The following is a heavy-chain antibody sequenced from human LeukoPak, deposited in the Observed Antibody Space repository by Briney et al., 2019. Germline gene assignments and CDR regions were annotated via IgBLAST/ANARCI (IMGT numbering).Heavy chain of an antibody. Sequence: ASVKVSCKASGYTFTSYDINWVRQATGQGLEWMGWMNPNSGNTGYAQKFQGRVTITRNTSISTAYMELSSLRSEDTAVYYCARVIQGAARRGFVFDYWGQGTLVTVSS. CDR3: ARVIQGAARRGFVFDY. CDR1: GYTFTSYD. D-gene: IGHD6-6*01. J-gene: IGHJ4*02. V-gene: IGHV1-8*03. CDR2: MNPNSGNT.